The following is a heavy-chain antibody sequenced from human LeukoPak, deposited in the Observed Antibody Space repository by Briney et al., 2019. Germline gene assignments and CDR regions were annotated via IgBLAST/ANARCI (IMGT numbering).Heavy chain of an antibody. CDR1: GFTFSSYA. D-gene: IGHD2-2*01. CDR2: ISHDGSNK. CDR3: ARDYCNSTSCYRYYYYYYMDV. Sequence: GSLRLSCAASGFTFSSYALQWVRQAPGKGLEWVAVISHDGSNKYYADSLKGRFTISRDNSKNTLYLQMDSLRAEDTAVYFCARDYCNSTSCYRYYYYYYMDVWGKGTTVTVSS. V-gene: IGHV3-30*01. J-gene: IGHJ6*03.